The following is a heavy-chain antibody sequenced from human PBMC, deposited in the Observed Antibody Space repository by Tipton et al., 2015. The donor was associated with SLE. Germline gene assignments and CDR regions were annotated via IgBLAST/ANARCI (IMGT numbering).Heavy chain of an antibody. CDR3: ARDFSLYLNTFFDY. CDR2: IKQDGSEK. Sequence: SLRLSCAASGFTFSGYWMSWVRQAPGKGLEWVANIKQDGSEKYYVDSVKGRFTISRDNAKNSLYLQMNSLRAEDTAVYYCARDFSLYLNTFFDYWGQGTLVTVSS. D-gene: IGHD3-16*01. V-gene: IGHV3-7*01. J-gene: IGHJ4*02. CDR1: GFTFSGYW.